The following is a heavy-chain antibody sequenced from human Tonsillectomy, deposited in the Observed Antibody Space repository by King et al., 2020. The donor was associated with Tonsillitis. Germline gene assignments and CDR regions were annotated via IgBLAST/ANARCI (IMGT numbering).Heavy chain of an antibody. Sequence: QLVQSGGGLVQPGESLRLSCAASGFTFSNYAMSWVRQAPGKGLEWVSCISGSGDSTYYADSLKGRFTISRDNSKNTLYLQMNSLRVEDTAVYYCGSYCRGDSCYSGYYDYRGQGTLVTVSS. V-gene: IGHV3-23*04. CDR2: ISGSGDST. D-gene: IGHD2-15*01. CDR1: GFTFSNYA. CDR3: GSYCRGDSCYSGYYDY. J-gene: IGHJ4*02.